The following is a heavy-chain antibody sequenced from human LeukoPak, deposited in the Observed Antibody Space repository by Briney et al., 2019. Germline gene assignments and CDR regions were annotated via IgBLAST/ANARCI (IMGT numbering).Heavy chain of an antibody. CDR2: ISSSSSYI. CDR3: AKTAIWFGETDAFDI. CDR1: GFTSSSYS. D-gene: IGHD3-10*01. J-gene: IGHJ3*02. Sequence: GGSLRLSCAASGFTSSSYSMNWVRQAPGKGLEWVSSISSSSSYIYYADSAKGRFTISRDNAKNSLYLQMNSLRAEDTAVYYCAKTAIWFGETDAFDIWGQGTMVTVSS. V-gene: IGHV3-21*04.